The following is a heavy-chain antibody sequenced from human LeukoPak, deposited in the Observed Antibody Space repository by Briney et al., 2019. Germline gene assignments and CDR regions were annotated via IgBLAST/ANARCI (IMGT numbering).Heavy chain of an antibody. V-gene: IGHV3-30-3*01. CDR3: AKAGETIFGVVIPYYFDY. CDR2: ISYHGTDK. J-gene: IGHJ4*02. D-gene: IGHD3-3*01. Sequence: GGSLRLSCAASGFTFSHYAMHWVRQAPGKGLEWVAVISYHGTDKYYADSVRGRFTISRDNSKNTLYVQMNGLRPEDTAVYYCAKAGETIFGVVIPYYFDYWGQGTLVTVSS. CDR1: GFTFSHYA.